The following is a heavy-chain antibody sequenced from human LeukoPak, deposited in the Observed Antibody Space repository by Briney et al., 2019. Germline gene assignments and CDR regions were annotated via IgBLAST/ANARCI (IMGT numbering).Heavy chain of an antibody. CDR2: ISGSGGST. V-gene: IGHV3-23*01. Sequence: GGSLRLSCAASGFTFSSYEMNWVRQAPGKGLEWVSAISGSGGSTYYADSVKGRFTISRDNAKNTLYLQMNSLRAEDTAVYYCARAGSVGYYYGSGSYFYWGQGTLVTVSS. CDR1: GFTFSSYE. J-gene: IGHJ4*02. D-gene: IGHD3-10*01. CDR3: ARAGSVGYYYGSGSYFY.